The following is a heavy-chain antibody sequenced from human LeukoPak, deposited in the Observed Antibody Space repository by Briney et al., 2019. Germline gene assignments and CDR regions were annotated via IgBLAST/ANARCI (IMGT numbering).Heavy chain of an antibody. CDR2: IIPIFGTA. CDR1: GGTFSSYA. CDR3: ARDRSGNFDY. V-gene: IGHV1-69*05. J-gene: IGHJ4*02. D-gene: IGHD2-15*01. Sequence: ASVKVSCKASGGTFSSYAISWVRQAPGQGLEWMGGIIPIFGTANYAQKFQGRVTITTDESTSTAYMELSSLRSEDTAVYYRARDRSGNFDYWGQGTLVTVSS.